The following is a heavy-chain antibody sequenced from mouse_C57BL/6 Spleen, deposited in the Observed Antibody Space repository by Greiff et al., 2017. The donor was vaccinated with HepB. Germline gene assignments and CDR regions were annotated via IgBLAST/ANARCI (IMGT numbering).Heavy chain of an antibody. V-gene: IGHV1-59*01. CDR1: GYTFTSYW. CDR3: ARGIYYDYDDGFAY. Sequence: QVQLQQSGAELVRPGTSVKLSCKASGYTFTSYWMHWVKQRPGQGLEWIGVIDPSDSYTNYNQKFKGKATLTVDTSSSTAYMQLSSLTSEDSAVYYCARGIYYDYDDGFAYWGQGTLVTVSA. CDR2: IDPSDSYT. D-gene: IGHD2-4*01. J-gene: IGHJ3*01.